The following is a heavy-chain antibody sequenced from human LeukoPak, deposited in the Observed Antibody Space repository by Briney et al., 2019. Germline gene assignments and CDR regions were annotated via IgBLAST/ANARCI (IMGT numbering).Heavy chain of an antibody. CDR2: ISSSSSYI. Sequence: GGSLRLSCAASGFTFSSYSMNWVRQAPGKGLEWVSSISSSSSYIYYADSVKGRFTISRDNAKNSLYLQMNSLSAEDTAVYYCARYSSSWYVGDWGQGTLVTVSS. D-gene: IGHD6-13*01. V-gene: IGHV3-21*01. CDR3: ARYSSSWYVGD. CDR1: GFTFSSYS. J-gene: IGHJ4*02.